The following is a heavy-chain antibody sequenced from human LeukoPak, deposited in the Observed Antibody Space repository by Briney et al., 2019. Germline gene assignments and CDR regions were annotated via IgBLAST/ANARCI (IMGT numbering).Heavy chain of an antibody. CDR3: ARGGSGSYFHMDV. CDR1: GGSISSGSYY. J-gene: IGHJ6*03. D-gene: IGHD3-10*01. V-gene: IGHV4-61*02. CDR2: FHTSGST. Sequence: PSQTLSLTCTVSGGSISSGSYYWNWLRQPAGKGPEWIGRFHTSGSTNYNPSLNSRVTISVDTSKNQFSLKLSSVTAADTAVYYCARGGSGSYFHMDVWGKGTTVTVS.